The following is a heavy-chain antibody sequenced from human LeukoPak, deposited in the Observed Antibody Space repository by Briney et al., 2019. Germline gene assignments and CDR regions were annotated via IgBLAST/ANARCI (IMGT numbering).Heavy chain of an antibody. CDR3: ARSGSLGFGELLPVDY. CDR2: IYYSGST. V-gene: IGHV4-39*01. Sequence: SQTLSLTCTVSGGSISSSSYYWGWIRQPPGKGLEWIGSIYYSGSTYYNPSLKSRVTISVDTSKNQFSLKLSSVTAADTAVYYCARSGSLGFGELLPVDYWGQGTLVTVSS. D-gene: IGHD3-10*01. CDR1: GGSISSSSYY. J-gene: IGHJ4*02.